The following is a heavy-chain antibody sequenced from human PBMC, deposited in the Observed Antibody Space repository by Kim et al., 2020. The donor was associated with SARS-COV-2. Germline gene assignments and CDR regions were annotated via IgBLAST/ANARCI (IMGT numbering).Heavy chain of an antibody. V-gene: IGHV1-2*06. Sequence: SVKVSCKASGYTFTGYYMHWVRQAPGQGLELMGRIYPYSGGTNNAQKFQGRVTMTRDTSISTAYMELSRLRSDDTAVDYCAGERGCSYGDYDAFDIWGQGTMATVSS. CDR3: AGERGCSYGDYDAFDI. D-gene: IGHD4-17*01. CDR1: GYTFTGYY. CDR2: IYPYSGGT. J-gene: IGHJ3*02.